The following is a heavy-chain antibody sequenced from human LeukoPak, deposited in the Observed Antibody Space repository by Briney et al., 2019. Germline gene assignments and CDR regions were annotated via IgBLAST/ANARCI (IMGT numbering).Heavy chain of an antibody. D-gene: IGHD6-13*01. V-gene: IGHV3-33*01. CDR2: IWYDGSNK. J-gene: IGHJ4*02. CDR3: ARDPWYSSSWYMFDY. Sequence: GGSLRLSCAASGFTFSSYGMHWVRQAPGKGLEWVAVIWYDGSNKYYADSVKGRFTISRDNSKNTLYLQTNSLRAEDTAVYYCARDPWYSSSWYMFDYWGQGTLVTVSS. CDR1: GFTFSSYG.